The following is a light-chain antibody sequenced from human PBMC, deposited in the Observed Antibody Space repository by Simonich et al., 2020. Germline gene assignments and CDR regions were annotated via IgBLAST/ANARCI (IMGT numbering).Light chain of an antibody. CDR1: QSLLHSDGTTY. Sequence: DVVMTQSPLSLPVTLGQPASISCRSSQSLLHSDGTTYLNWFQQRPGQSPRRLIYKGANRDSGVPDKFSGSWSGTDFTLKISRVEAEDVGVYYCMQGTHWPLTFGGGTKVEIK. CDR3: MQGTHWPLT. CDR2: KGA. V-gene: IGKV2-30*02. J-gene: IGKJ4*01.